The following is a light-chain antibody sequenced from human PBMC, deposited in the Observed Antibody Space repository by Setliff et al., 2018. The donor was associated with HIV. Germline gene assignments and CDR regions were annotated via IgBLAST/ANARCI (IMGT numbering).Light chain of an antibody. CDR3: SSSRSSTIEV. V-gene: IGLV2-14*01. Sequence: QSALTQPASVSGSPGQSITISCTGTSSDVGGYNYVSWYQQHPGKAPKLMIYDVGKRPSGVSDRFSGSKSGNTASLTISGLQAEDEADYYCSSSRSSTIEVFGTGTKV. CDR2: DVG. J-gene: IGLJ1*01. CDR1: SSDVGGYNY.